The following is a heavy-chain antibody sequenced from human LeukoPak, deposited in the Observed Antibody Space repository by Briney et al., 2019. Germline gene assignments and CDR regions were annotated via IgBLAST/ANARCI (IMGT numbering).Heavy chain of an antibody. D-gene: IGHD3-22*01. CDR1: GGSISSGGYY. CDR3: ARDVVIRNWYYYDSSGYSGYFDY. J-gene: IGHJ4*02. Sequence: SETLSLTCTVSGGSISSGGYYWSWIRQHPGKGLEWIGYIYYSGSTYYNPSLKSRVTISVDTSKNQFSLKLSSVTAADTAVYYCARDVVIRNWYYYDSSGYSGYFDYWGQGTLVTVSS. V-gene: IGHV4-31*03. CDR2: IYYSGST.